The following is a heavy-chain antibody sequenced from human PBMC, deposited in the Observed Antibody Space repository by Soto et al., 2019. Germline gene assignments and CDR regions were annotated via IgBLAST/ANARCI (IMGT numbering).Heavy chain of an antibody. Sequence: QVKLMQSGAEGKKPGASVKVSCKASGDTFTNYYIHWVRQAPGQGLEWMGTVNPSGGHTTYSQNFLGRVTMTRDTSTSTLYMELTSLTSDDTAVYYCARGGHVVVVTAAFDYWGQGTLVTVSS. CDR2: VNPSGGHT. D-gene: IGHD2-21*02. CDR1: GDTFTNYY. V-gene: IGHV1-46*01. J-gene: IGHJ4*02. CDR3: ARGGHVVVVTAAFDY.